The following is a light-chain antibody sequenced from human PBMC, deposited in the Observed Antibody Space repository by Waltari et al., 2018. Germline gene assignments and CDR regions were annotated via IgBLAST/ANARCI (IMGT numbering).Light chain of an antibody. CDR3: QQYNGYSGT. CDR1: KSISRW. J-gene: IGKJ1*01. V-gene: IGKV1-5*01. Sequence: DIQMTQSPSTLSASVGDRATIPCRASKSISRWLAWYQHKPGKAPKLLIYAASSLQNGVPSRFSGSGSDTEFTLTISSLQPDDFATYYCQQYNGYSGTFGQGTKVEIK. CDR2: AAS.